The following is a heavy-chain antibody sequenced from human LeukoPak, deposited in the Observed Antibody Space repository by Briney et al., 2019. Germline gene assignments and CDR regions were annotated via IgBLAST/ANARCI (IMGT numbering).Heavy chain of an antibody. CDR1: GGSISSGGYS. CDR2: IYYSGST. CDR3: ARPLADTSGYYHDAFDI. Sequence: SETLSLTCAVSGGSISSGGYSRSWIRQPPGKGLEWIGYIYYSGSTYYNPSLKSRVTISVDTSKNQFSLRLTSVTAADTAVYYCARPLADTSGYYHDAFDIWGQGTMVTVSS. J-gene: IGHJ3*02. V-gene: IGHV4-30-4*07. D-gene: IGHD3-22*01.